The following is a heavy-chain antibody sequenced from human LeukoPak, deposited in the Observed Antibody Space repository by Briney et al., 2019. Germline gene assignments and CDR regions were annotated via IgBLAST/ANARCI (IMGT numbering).Heavy chain of an antibody. CDR2: ISYEGINK. D-gene: IGHD4-17*01. CDR3: AKSVTSVTTASLDY. J-gene: IGHJ4*02. V-gene: IGHV3-30*18. Sequence: GWCLRLSCAASGFTFSNYDMHWVRQAPGKGLEWVAVISYEGINKNYAGSVKGRFTISRDNSKNTLYVQMNSLRAEDTAVYYCAKSVTSVTTASLDYWGQGTLVTVSS. CDR1: GFTFSNYD.